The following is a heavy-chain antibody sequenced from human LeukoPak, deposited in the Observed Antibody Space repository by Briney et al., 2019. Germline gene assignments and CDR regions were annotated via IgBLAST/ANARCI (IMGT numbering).Heavy chain of an antibody. CDR1: GFTFSSYT. V-gene: IGHV3-21*04. D-gene: IGHD3-22*01. J-gene: IGHJ1*01. CDR2: ISSTSSYI. Sequence: GGSLRLSCAASGFTFSSYTMNWVRQAPGEGLEWVSSISSTSSYIYYADSVKGRFTISRDNAKNSLYLQMNSLRPEDTAVYYCAKKYYYDSSGYYFQHWGQGTLVTVSS. CDR3: AKKYYYDSSGYYFQH.